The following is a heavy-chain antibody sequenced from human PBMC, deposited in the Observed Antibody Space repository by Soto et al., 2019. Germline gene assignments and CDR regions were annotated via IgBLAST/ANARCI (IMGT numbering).Heavy chain of an antibody. Sequence: SCAPPVGTVCSYRRHWDRQAPGKGLEWVAVISYDGSNKYYADSVKGRFTISRDNSKNTLYLQMNSLRAEDTAVYYCARVWDGYNWNYYYYYGMDFWGKGTTVSVSP. D-gene: IGHD5-12*01. CDR1: VGTVCSYR. CDR3: ARVWDGYNWNYYYYYGMDF. V-gene: IGHV3-30*19. J-gene: IGHJ6*01. CDR2: ISYDGSNK.